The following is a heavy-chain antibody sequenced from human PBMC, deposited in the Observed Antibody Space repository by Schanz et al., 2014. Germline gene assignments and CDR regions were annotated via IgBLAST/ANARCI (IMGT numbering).Heavy chain of an antibody. D-gene: IGHD5-12*01. CDR1: GFNFSNYD. CDR2: IYYNGTNK. V-gene: IGHV3-30*18. CDR3: AKELNRRGGQTNFYYYYGMDV. J-gene: IGHJ6*02. Sequence: QVPLVESGGGVVQPGRSLRLSCAASGFNFSNYDIHWVRQAPGKGLEWVALIYYNGTNKYYADSVKGRFTISRDNSQNTLYLQMNTLRTEDTAVYYCAKELNRRGGQTNFYYYYGMDVWGRGTTVTVSS.